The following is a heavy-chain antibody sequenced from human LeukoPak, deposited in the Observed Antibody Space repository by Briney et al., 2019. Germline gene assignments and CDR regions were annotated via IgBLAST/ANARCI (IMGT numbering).Heavy chain of an antibody. J-gene: IGHJ4*02. CDR1: GFTFSSYS. Sequence: GGSLRLSCAASGFTFSSYSMNWVRQAPGKGLEWVSSISSSSSYIYYADSVEGRFTISRDNAKNSLYLQMNSLRAEDTAVYYCARGSPPHYYFDYWGQGTLVTVSS. CDR3: ARGSPPHYYFDY. V-gene: IGHV3-21*01. CDR2: ISSSSSYI.